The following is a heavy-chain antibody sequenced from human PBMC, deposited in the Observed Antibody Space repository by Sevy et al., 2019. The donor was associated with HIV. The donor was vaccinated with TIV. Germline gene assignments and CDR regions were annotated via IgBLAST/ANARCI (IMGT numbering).Heavy chain of an antibody. V-gene: IGHV3-21*01. CDR1: GFTFSSYS. CDR3: ASDQMAGTSRWDFDY. CDR2: ISSSSSYI. J-gene: IGHJ4*02. Sequence: GGSLRLSCAASGFTFSSYSMNWVRQAPGKGLEWVSSISSSSSYIYYADSVKGRYTISRDNAKNSLYLQMNSLRAEDTAVYYCASDQMAGTSRWDFDYWGQGTLVTVSS. D-gene: IGHD6-19*01.